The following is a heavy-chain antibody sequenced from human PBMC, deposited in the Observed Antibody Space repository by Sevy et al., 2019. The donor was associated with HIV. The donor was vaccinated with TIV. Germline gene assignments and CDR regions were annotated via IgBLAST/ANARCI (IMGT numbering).Heavy chain of an antibody. CDR3: ARSNPYYDFWSGYMTSGYFDF. D-gene: IGHD3-3*01. CDR2: ISYSGNT. CDR1: GDSISSSSYY. Sequence: SETLSLTCIVSGDSISSSSYYWGWIRQPPGKGLEWIASISYSGNTYYNPSLKSRTTTAIDTSKNQFFLTLNSVTAPDAAVYYCARSNPYYDFWSGYMTSGYFDFWGPGTLVTVSS. J-gene: IGHJ4*02. V-gene: IGHV4-39*01.